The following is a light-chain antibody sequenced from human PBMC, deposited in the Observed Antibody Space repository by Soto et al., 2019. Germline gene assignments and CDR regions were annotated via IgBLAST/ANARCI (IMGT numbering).Light chain of an antibody. CDR1: QSISTY. J-gene: IGKJ1*01. CDR2: AAS. V-gene: IGKV1-39*01. CDR3: QQSYDTLWT. Sequence: DIQMTQSPSSLSASVGDRVTITCRASQSISTYLNWYQQKPGRAPNLLIYAASSLLSGVPSRFSGSGSGTDFTLTISSLQPEDFATYYCQQSYDTLWTFGQGTKV.